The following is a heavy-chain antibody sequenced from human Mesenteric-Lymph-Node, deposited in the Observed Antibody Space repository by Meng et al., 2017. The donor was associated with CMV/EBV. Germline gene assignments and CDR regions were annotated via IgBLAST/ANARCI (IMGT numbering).Heavy chain of an antibody. V-gene: IGHV3-48*03. D-gene: IGHD2-15*01. CDR1: GFTFSSYE. Sequence: GESLKISCAASGFTFSSYEMNWVRQAPGKGLEWVSYISSSGSTIYYADSVKGRFTISRDNAKNSLYLQMNSLRAEDTAVYYCARVASYCSGGSCYVGFGYWGQRTLVTVSS. J-gene: IGHJ4*02. CDR2: ISSSGSTI. CDR3: ARVASYCSGGSCYVGFGY.